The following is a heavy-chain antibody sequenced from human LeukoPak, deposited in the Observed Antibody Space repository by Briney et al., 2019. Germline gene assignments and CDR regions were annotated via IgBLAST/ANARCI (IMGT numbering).Heavy chain of an antibody. CDR3: ARFETCQCDDVFDI. Sequence: GGSLRLSCAASGFTFSSYSMNWVRQAPGKGLEWVSYISSSSSTIYYADSVKGRFIISRDNAKNSLYLQMNILRAEDTAVYFCARFETCQCDDVFDIWGQGTMVTVSS. J-gene: IGHJ3*02. CDR2: ISSSSSTI. V-gene: IGHV3-48*04. CDR1: GFTFSSYS. D-gene: IGHD3-9*01.